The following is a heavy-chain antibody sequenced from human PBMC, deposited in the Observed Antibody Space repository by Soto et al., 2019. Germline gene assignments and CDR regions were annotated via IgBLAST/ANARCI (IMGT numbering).Heavy chain of an antibody. D-gene: IGHD6-13*01. CDR3: ARVLGSSLYWVDP. J-gene: IGHJ5*02. Sequence: SQTLSLPCAISGDSVSSNSAAWTWIRQSPSRGLEWLGRTYYRSKWYNDYAVSVKRRITINPDTSKHQFSLQQNSVTPEDTPGDYCARVLGSSLYWVDPWGQGTLVTVSS. CDR2: TYYRSKWYN. V-gene: IGHV6-1*01. CDR1: GDSVSSNSAA.